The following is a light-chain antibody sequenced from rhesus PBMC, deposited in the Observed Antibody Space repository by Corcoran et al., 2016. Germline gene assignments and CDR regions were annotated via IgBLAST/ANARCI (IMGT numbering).Light chain of an antibody. CDR3: SSYAGINAYYI. CDR2: EVS. Sequence: QAALTQPRSVSGSPGQSVTISCTGTSSDIGGYNYVSWYQQHPGTAPKLMIYEVSKRPSGVSGRFSGSKSGNTASLTISGLQAEDEADYFCSSYAGINAYYIFGAGTRLTVL. CDR1: SSDIGGYNY. J-gene: IGLJ1*01. V-gene: IGLV2-32*02.